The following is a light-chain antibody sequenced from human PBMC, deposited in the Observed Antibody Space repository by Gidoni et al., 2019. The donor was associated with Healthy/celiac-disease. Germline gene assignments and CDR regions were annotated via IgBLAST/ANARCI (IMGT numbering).Light chain of an antibody. Sequence: SYELTQPPPVSVALGQTARITCGGNNIGSKHVHWYQQKPGQAPVLVIYRDSNRPSGIPERFSGSNSGNTATLTISRAQAGDEADYYCQVWDSSLVVFGGGTKLTVL. CDR1: NIGSKH. CDR3: QVWDSSLVV. J-gene: IGLJ2*01. CDR2: RDS. V-gene: IGLV3-9*01.